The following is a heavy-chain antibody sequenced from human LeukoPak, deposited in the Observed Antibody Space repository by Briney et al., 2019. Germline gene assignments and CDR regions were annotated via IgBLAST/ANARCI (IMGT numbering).Heavy chain of an antibody. V-gene: IGHV1-46*01. CDR2: INSSGGNI. Sequence: ASVKVSCKTSGYRFTNNYMHWVRQAPGQGLEWMGIINSSGGNINYAQKFQGRVTMTRDTSTSTVYMELSSLRSEDTAVYFCARDQGLTGYFDYWGQGTLVTVSS. CDR3: ARDQGLTGYFDY. D-gene: IGHD3-9*01. J-gene: IGHJ4*02. CDR1: GYRFTNNY.